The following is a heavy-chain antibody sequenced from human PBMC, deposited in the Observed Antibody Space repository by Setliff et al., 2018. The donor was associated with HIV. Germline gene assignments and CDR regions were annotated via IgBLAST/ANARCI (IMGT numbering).Heavy chain of an antibody. D-gene: IGHD6-19*01. CDR2: INPSGGST. Sequence: GASVKVSCKASGYTFTSYYIHWVRQAPGQGLEWMGRINPSGGSTSYAQKFQGRVTMTRDTSTSTVYMELSSLRSEDTAMYYCARDTENVFISGHRYFDYWGPGTLVTVSS. CDR3: ARDTENVFISGHRYFDY. CDR1: GYTFTSYY. V-gene: IGHV1-46*01. J-gene: IGHJ4*02.